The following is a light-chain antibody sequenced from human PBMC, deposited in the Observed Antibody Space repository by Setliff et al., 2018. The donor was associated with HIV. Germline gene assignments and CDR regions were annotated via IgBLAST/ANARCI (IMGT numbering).Light chain of an antibody. CDR1: SASVSSGYY. J-gene: IGLJ2*01. V-gene: IGLV8-61*01. CDR2: TTN. CDR3: VLYMGSGISV. Sequence: QTVVTQETSVAVSLGGTVTVTCGLTSASVSSGYYPSWYQQTPGHPPRTLIYTTNNRCAGVPDRFSGSILGDKAALTITGARADDEADYYCVLYMGSGISVFGGGTKVTVL.